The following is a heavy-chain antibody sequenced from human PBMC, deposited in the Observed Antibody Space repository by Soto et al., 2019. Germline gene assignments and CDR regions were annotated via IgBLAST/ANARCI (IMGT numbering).Heavy chain of an antibody. CDR3: AKASKGHFDFWSGYSHDYYYYMDV. CDR2: ISGSGGST. V-gene: IGHV3-23*01. CDR1: GFTFSSYA. Sequence: EVQLLESGGGLVQPGGSLRLSCAASGFTFSSYAMSWVRQAPGKGLEWVSAISGSGGSTYYADSVKGRFTISRDNSKNTLYLQMNGLRAEDTAVYYCAKASKGHFDFWSGYSHDYYYYMDVWGKGTTVTVSS. D-gene: IGHD3-3*01. J-gene: IGHJ6*03.